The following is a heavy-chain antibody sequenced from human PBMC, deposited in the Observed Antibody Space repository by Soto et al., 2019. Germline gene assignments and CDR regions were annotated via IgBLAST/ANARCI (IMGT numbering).Heavy chain of an antibody. Sequence: SETLSLTCAVYGGSFSGYYWSWIRQPPGKGLEWIGEINHSGSTNYNPSLKSRVTISVDTSKNQFSLKLSSVTAADTAVYYCASTVTTSTFDYWGQGTLVTVSS. CDR1: GGSFSGYY. CDR3: ASTVTTSTFDY. D-gene: IGHD4-17*01. V-gene: IGHV4-34*01. J-gene: IGHJ4*02. CDR2: INHSGST.